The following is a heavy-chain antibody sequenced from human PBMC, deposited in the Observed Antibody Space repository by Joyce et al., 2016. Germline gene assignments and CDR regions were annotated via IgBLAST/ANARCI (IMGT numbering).Heavy chain of an antibody. V-gene: IGHV1-69*01. CDR3: ARGGTRVGVIYEYSGMDV. Sequence: QVQLVQSGAEVKKPGSSVKVSCTASGGTFSSYAISWVRQAPGQGPEGMGWSTAIFGTTYYAQKFQGRVTITAAESTSTAYMELTSLRSEDTAVYYCARGGTRVGVIYEYSGMDVWGQGTTVTVS. D-gene: IGHD3-10*01. CDR2: STAIFGTT. J-gene: IGHJ6*02. CDR1: GGTFSSYA.